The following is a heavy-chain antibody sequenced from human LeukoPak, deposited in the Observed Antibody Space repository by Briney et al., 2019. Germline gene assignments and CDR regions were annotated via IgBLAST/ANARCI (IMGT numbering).Heavy chain of an antibody. CDR3: ARVTAVAGYDY. CDR1: GFTFSSYS. J-gene: IGHJ4*02. D-gene: IGHD6-19*01. Sequence: GGALRLSCAASGFTFSSYSMNWVRQAPGKGLEWVSSISSSSSYIYYADSVKCRFTISRDNAKNSLYLQMNTLRAEDTAVYYCARVTAVAGYDYWGQGALVTVSS. V-gene: IGHV3-21*01. CDR2: ISSSSSYI.